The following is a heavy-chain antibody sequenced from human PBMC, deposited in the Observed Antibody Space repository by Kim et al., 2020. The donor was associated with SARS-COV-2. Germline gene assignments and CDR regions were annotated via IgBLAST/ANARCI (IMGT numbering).Heavy chain of an antibody. CDR1: GYTFTGYY. CDR2: INPNSGGT. J-gene: IGHJ5*02. CDR3: ARGSRPEGSTYYYGSGRSPGWFDP. V-gene: IGHV1-2*04. D-gene: IGHD3-10*01. Sequence: ASVKVSCKASGYTFTGYYMHWVRQAPGQGLEWMGWINPNSGGTNYAQKFQGWVTMTRDTSISTAYMELSRLRSDDTAVYYCARGSRPEGSTYYYGSGRSPGWFDPWGQGTLVTVSS.